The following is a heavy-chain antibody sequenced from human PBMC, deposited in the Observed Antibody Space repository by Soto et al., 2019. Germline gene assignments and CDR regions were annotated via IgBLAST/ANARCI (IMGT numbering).Heavy chain of an antibody. CDR3: ARLPFPWGWFGP. Sequence: QVQLVESGGGLVKPGGSLRLSCAASGIVFSDYMSWVRQAPGKGLEWLSYISGSGRTIYSADSVKGRFTISRDNATNSPYPPMNNGRTEDTAVLFWARLPFPWGWFGPRGQGTMGNGSP. CDR2: ISGSGRTI. J-gene: IGHJ5*02. CDR1: GIVFSDY. D-gene: IGHD3-16*01. V-gene: IGHV3-11*01.